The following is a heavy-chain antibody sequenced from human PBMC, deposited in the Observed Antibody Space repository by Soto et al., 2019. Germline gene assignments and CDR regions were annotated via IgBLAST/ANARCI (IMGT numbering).Heavy chain of an antibody. J-gene: IGHJ6*02. CDR3: ARESVGGGVQLWAPDYYYGMDV. Sequence: QVQLVQSGAEVKKPGSSVKVSCKASGGTFSSYAISWVRQAPGQGLEWMGGIIPIFATANYAQKFQGRVTIPADESTSTADRELSRLRSEDTAVYYCARESVGGGVQLWAPDYYYGMDVWGQGTTVTVSS. D-gene: IGHD5-18*01. CDR2: IIPIFATA. CDR1: GGTFSSYA. V-gene: IGHV1-69*01.